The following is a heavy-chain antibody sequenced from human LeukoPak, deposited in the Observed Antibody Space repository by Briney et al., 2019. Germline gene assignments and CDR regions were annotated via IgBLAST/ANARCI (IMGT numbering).Heavy chain of an antibody. D-gene: IGHD3-22*01. CDR1: GGTFSSYA. Sequence: SVKVSCXASGGTFSSYAISWVRQAPGQGLEWMGGIIPIFGTANYAQKFQGRVTITADESTSTAYMELSSLRSEDTAVYYCARDGYYYDSSGYYYYLGDAFDIWGQGTMVTVSS. CDR2: IIPIFGTA. J-gene: IGHJ3*02. CDR3: ARDGYYYDSSGYYYYLGDAFDI. V-gene: IGHV1-69*01.